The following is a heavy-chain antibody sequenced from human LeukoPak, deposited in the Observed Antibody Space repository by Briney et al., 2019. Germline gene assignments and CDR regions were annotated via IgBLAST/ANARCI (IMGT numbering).Heavy chain of an antibody. Sequence: SVKVSCKASGFTFSSSAVQWVRQARGQRLEWIGWIVVGSGNTNYAQKFQERVTITRDMSTSTAYMELSSLRSEDTAVYYCAADARLVVAATPFDYWGQGTLVTVSS. J-gene: IGHJ4*02. CDR2: IVVGSGNT. CDR1: GFTFSSSA. V-gene: IGHV1-58*01. D-gene: IGHD2-15*01. CDR3: AADARLVVAATPFDY.